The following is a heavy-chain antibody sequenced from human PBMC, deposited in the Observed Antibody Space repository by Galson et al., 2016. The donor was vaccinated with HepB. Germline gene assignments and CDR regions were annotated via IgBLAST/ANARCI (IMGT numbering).Heavy chain of an antibody. V-gene: IGHV3-23*01. CDR3: AKGPTGYYYYGMDV. Sequence: SLRLSCAASGFTFNSYAMHWVRQAPGKGLEWVSGISAGGGSTYYADSVKGRFTISRDNSKNTLFVQMKSLRADDTTVYYCAKGPTGYYYYGMDVWGQGTTVTVSS. CDR1: GFTFNSYA. D-gene: IGHD1-14*01. CDR2: ISAGGGST. J-gene: IGHJ6*02.